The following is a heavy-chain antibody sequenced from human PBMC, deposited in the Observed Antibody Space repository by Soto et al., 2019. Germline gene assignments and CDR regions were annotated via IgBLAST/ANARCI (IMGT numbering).Heavy chain of an antibody. J-gene: IGHJ4*02. CDR1: GGSITNGYYY. D-gene: IGHD2-15*01. CDR2: IYHSGRT. CDR3: ARWVEVSLDYFDS. V-gene: IGHV4-31*03. Sequence: SETLSLTCTVSGGSITNGYYYWSWVRQNPGKGLEWIGHIYHSGRTYYRPSLKSRVTISVDTSKSQFSLNLSSVTAADTAVYYCARWVEVSLDYFDSWGQGTPVTVSS.